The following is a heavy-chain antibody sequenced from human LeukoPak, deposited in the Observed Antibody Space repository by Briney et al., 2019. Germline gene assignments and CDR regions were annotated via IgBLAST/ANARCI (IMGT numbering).Heavy chain of an antibody. D-gene: IGHD6-19*01. J-gene: IGHJ4*02. CDR3: XXPXXXVTNTGWSSXFDY. V-gene: IGHV5-51*01. CDR2: IFPNDSNT. Sequence: GESLKISCLGSGYSFVNYWIGWVRQMPGKGLEWMAMIFPNDSNTKYSPSFLGQITISADKSSSTSYLQWNSRKASDSAGYYGXXPXXXVTNTGWSSXFDYWGQGTLVTVSS. CDR1: GYSFVNYW.